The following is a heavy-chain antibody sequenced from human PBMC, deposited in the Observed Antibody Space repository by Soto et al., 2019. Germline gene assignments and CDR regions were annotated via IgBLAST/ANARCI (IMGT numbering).Heavy chain of an antibody. J-gene: IGHJ4*02. CDR1: GFTFSDYY. D-gene: IGHD3-22*01. CDR2: ISSSSSYT. V-gene: IGHV3-11*05. Sequence: QVQLVESGGGLVKPGGSLRLSCAASGFTFSDYYMSWIRQAPGKGLEWVSYISSSSSYTNYADSVKGRFTISRDNAKNSLYLQMNSLRAEDTAVYYCARDLTYYYDSSGYYYLDYWGQGTLVTVSS. CDR3: ARDLTYYYDSSGYYYLDY.